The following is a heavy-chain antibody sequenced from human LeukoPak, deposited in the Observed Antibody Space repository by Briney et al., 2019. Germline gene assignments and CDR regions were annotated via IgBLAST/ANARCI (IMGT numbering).Heavy chain of an antibody. CDR2: IGPTGSDR. V-gene: IGHV3-21*06. CDR1: GLTFSTSG. Sequence: GGSLRLSCTASGLTFSTSGFNWVRQAPGKGLEWVASIGPTGSDRYHADSIKGRFTIPRDNTNNFPYLKMKSLRGEDTAVYYCATETNGRHYDYWGQGTLLTVPS. J-gene: IGHJ4*02. D-gene: IGHD1-14*01. CDR3: ATETNGRHYDY.